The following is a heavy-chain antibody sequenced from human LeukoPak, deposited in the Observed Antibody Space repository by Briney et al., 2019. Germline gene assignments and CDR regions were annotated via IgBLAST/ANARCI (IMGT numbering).Heavy chain of an antibody. J-gene: IGHJ4*02. Sequence: VASVKVSCKASGGTFSSYAISWVRQAPGQGLEWMGGIIPIFGTANYAQKFQGRVTITTDESTSTAYMELSSLRSEDTAVYYCARDRPGLNYYDRVGFDYWGQGTLVTVSS. D-gene: IGHD3-22*01. V-gene: IGHV1-69*05. CDR1: GGTFSSYA. CDR3: ARDRPGLNYYDRVGFDY. CDR2: IIPIFGTA.